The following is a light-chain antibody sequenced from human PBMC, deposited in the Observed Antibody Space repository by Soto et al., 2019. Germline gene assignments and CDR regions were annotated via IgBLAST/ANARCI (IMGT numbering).Light chain of an antibody. CDR3: CSYAGSSYV. Sequence: QSALTQPASVSGSPGQSXXIXXXXXXXDVGSYNLISWYQQHPGKAPKLMIYEVSKRPSGVSNRFSGSKSGNTASLTISGLQAEDEADYYCCSYAGSSYVFGTGTKLTVL. V-gene: IGLV2-23*02. J-gene: IGLJ1*01. CDR1: XXDVGSYNL. CDR2: EVS.